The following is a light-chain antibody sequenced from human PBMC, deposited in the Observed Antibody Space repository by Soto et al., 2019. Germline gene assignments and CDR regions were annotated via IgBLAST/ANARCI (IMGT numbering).Light chain of an antibody. CDR3: SSYTSSSTPYV. V-gene: IGLV2-14*01. J-gene: IGLJ1*01. CDR2: EVS. Sequence: LTQSPSVSGSPGQSITISCTGTSSDVGGYNYVSWYQQHPGKAPKLMIYEVSNRPSGVSNRFSGSKSGNTASLTISGLQAEDEADYYCSSYTSSSTPYVFGTGTKLTVL. CDR1: SSDVGGYNY.